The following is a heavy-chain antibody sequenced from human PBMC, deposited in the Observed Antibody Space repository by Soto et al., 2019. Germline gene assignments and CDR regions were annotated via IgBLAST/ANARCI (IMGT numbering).Heavy chain of an antibody. CDR2: IYHSGST. D-gene: IGHD6-13*01. V-gene: IGHV4-4*02. J-gene: IGHJ4*02. Sequence: SETLSLTCAVSGGSISSSNWWSWVRQPPGKGLEWIGEIYHSGSTNYNPTLKSRITISVDKSKNQYSLKLSYVTAADTAVYYCARVMGMAADGSWYFDYWGQGTLVT. CDR3: ARVMGMAADGSWYFDY. CDR1: GGSISSSNW.